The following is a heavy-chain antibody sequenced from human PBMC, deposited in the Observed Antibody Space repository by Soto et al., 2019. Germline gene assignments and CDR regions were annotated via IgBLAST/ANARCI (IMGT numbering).Heavy chain of an antibody. V-gene: IGHV1-69*13. CDR3: TGANVGATFGHYYYCMDV. D-gene: IGHD3-10*01. CDR2: IVPIFGTP. CDR1: VGTFSSYA. J-gene: IGHJ6*02. Sequence: EASVKVSCKASVGTFSSYAISWVRQAPGQRLERMGGIVPIFGTPNYAQKIQGRVTITADETTSTAYMELSGLRSEDTALYYLTGANVGATFGHYYYCMDVWGQGITVTV.